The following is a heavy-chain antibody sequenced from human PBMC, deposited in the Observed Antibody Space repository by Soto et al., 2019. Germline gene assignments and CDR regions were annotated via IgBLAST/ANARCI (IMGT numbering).Heavy chain of an antibody. Sequence: RASVKVSCKASGYTFTSYGISWVRQAPGQGLEWMGWISAYNGNTNYAQKLQGRVTMTTDTSTSTAYMELRSLRSDDTAVYYCARDRSIVVVPAAGWFDPWGQGTLVTVSS. CDR3: ARDRSIVVVPAAGWFDP. D-gene: IGHD2-2*01. CDR1: GYTFTSYG. CDR2: ISAYNGNT. J-gene: IGHJ5*02. V-gene: IGHV1-18*04.